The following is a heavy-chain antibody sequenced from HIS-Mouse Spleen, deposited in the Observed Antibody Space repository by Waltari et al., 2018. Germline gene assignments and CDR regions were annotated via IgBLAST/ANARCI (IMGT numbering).Heavy chain of an antibody. CDR3: ARYCSGGSCYGGSFDY. Sequence: QVQLQESGPGLVKPSETLSLTCTVSGGSISSYYWSWIRQPAGKGLEWIGRIYTSGSTNYHPALKSRVTMSVDTSKNQFALKLSSVTAADTAVYYCARYCSGGSCYGGSFDYWGQGTLVTVSP. J-gene: IGHJ4*02. D-gene: IGHD2-15*01. V-gene: IGHV4-4*07. CDR1: GGSISSYY. CDR2: IYTSGST.